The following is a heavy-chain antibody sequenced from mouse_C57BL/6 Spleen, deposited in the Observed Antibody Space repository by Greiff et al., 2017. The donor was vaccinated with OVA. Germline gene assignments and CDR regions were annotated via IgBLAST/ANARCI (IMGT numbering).Heavy chain of an antibody. CDR3: ARKYSNYYWYFDV. V-gene: IGHV1-55*01. CDR2: IYPGSGST. CDR1: GYTFTSYW. Sequence: VKLQQPGAELVKPGASVKMSCKASGYTFTSYWITWVKQRPGQGLEWIGDIYPGSGSTNYNEKFKSKATLTVDTSSSTAYMQLSSLTSEDSAVYYCARKYSNYYWYFDVWGTGTTVTVSS. D-gene: IGHD2-5*01. J-gene: IGHJ1*03.